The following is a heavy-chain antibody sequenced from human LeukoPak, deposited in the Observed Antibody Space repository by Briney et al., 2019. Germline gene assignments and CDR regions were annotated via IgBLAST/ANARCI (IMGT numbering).Heavy chain of an antibody. Sequence: PSETLSLTCAVYGGSFSGYYWSWIRQPPGKGLEWIGEINHSGSTNYNPSLESRVTISVDTSKNQFSLKLSSVTAADTAVYYCARAGLGAQWTDFDYWGQGTLVTVSS. J-gene: IGHJ4*02. CDR3: ARAGLGAQWTDFDY. CDR1: GGSFSGYY. CDR2: INHSGST. D-gene: IGHD3/OR15-3a*01. V-gene: IGHV4-34*01.